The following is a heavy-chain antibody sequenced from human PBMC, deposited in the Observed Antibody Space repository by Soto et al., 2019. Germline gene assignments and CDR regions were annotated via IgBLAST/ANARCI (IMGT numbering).Heavy chain of an antibody. Sequence: ASVKVSCKASGYIFTDYYMHWVRQAPGQELGWMGRINPNSGGTNYAQKFQGRVTITADESTSTAYMELSSLRSEDTAVYYCARVSKDILTGYYGYFQHWGQGTLVTVTS. D-gene: IGHD3-9*01. CDR1: GYIFTDYY. CDR2: INPNSGGT. V-gene: IGHV1-2*06. J-gene: IGHJ1*01. CDR3: ARVSKDILTGYYGYFQH.